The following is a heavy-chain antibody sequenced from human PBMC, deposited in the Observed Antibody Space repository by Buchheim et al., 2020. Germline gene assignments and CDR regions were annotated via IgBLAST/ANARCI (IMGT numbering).Heavy chain of an antibody. V-gene: IGHV3-9*01. CDR1: GFIFEDYA. CDR3: VKGFCSGGNCSNDAFDL. Sequence: EVQLVESGGGLVQPGGSLRLSCVGSGFIFEDYAIHWVRQAPGKGLEWVSGISWDAVTFDQADSVRGRFTIFRDNAKNSVYLQMNSLRVEDAALYYCVKGFCSGGNCSNDAFDLWGQGT. D-gene: IGHD2-15*01. CDR2: ISWDAVTF. J-gene: IGHJ3*01.